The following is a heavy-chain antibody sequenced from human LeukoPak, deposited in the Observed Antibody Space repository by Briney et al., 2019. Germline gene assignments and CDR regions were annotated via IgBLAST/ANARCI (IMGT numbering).Heavy chain of an antibody. CDR2: IYNDGST. CDR3: ARTQLLIDYFDY. CDR1: GLTVSSSY. D-gene: IGHD2-2*01. J-gene: IGHJ4*02. V-gene: IGHV3-53*01. Sequence: PGGSLRLSCAASGLTVSSSYMSWVRQAPGKGLEWVSIIYNDGSTYYADSMKGRFTISRDNSKNTLYLQVNSLRAEDTAMYYCARTQLLIDYFDYWGQGTLVTVSS.